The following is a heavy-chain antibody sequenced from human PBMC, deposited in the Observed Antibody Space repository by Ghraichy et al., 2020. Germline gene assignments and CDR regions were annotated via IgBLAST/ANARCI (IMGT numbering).Heavy chain of an antibody. D-gene: IGHD1-26*01. Sequence: SETLSLTCTVSGYSISSGYYWGWIRQPPGKGLEWIGSIYHSGSTYYNPSLKSRVTISVDTSKNQFSLKLSSVTAADTAVYYCARVRVGALGVFDYWGQGTLVTVSS. CDR1: GYSISSGYY. J-gene: IGHJ4*02. CDR3: ARVRVGALGVFDY. V-gene: IGHV4-38-2*02. CDR2: IYHSGST.